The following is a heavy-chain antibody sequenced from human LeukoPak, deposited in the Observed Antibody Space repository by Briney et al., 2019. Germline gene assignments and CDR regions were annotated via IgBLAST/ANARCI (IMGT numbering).Heavy chain of an antibody. D-gene: IGHD2-2*01. CDR3: AGDPFHCSSTSCYNWFDP. Sequence: GGSLRLSCAASGFTFSDYYMSWIRQAPGKGLEWVSYISSSGSTIYYADSVKGRLTISRDNAKNSLYLQMNSLRAEDTAVYYCAGDPFHCSSTSCYNWFDPWGQGTLVTVSS. CDR1: GFTFSDYY. V-gene: IGHV3-11*04. J-gene: IGHJ5*02. CDR2: ISSSGSTI.